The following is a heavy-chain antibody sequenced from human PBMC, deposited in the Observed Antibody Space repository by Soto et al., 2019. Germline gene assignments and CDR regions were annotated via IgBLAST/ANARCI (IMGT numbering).Heavy chain of an antibody. CDR3: ARVDLRYFDGLSPTDDY. CDR2: ISYDGINK. Sequence: GGSLRLSCAASGFTFSSYSMHWVRQAPGKGLEWVAVISYDGINKYYADSVKGRFTISRDNSKNTLYLQMNSLRAEDTAVYHCARVDLRYFDGLSPTDDYWCHGTLVTGSS. J-gene: IGHJ4*01. D-gene: IGHD3-9*01. V-gene: IGHV3-30-3*01. CDR1: GFTFSSYS.